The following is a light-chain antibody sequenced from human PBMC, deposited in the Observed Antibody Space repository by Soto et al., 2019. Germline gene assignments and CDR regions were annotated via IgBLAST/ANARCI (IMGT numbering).Light chain of an antibody. Sequence: QSALTQPASVSRSPGQSITISCTGTSSYVGGYNYVSWYQQHPGKATKLMIYEVSNRPSGVSNRFSGSKSGNTASLTISGLQAEDEADYYCSSYTSSSTLSVVFGGGTKLTVL. CDR1: SSYVGGYNY. V-gene: IGLV2-14*01. J-gene: IGLJ2*01. CDR3: SSYTSSSTLSVV. CDR2: EVS.